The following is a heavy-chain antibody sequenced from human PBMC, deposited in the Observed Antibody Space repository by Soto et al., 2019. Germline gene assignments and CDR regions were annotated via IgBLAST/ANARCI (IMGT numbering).Heavy chain of an antibody. J-gene: IGHJ6*03. CDR1: GFTFSSYA. CDR2: ISGSGGST. Sequence: GGSLRLSCAASGFTFSSYAMNWVRQAPRKGLEWVSGISGSGGSTYYADSVKGRFTISRDNSKNTLYLQMNSLRAEDTAVYYCAKGSSPRLDYYYYMDVWGKGTTVTVSS. D-gene: IGHD6-13*01. CDR3: AKGSSPRLDYYYYMDV. V-gene: IGHV3-23*01.